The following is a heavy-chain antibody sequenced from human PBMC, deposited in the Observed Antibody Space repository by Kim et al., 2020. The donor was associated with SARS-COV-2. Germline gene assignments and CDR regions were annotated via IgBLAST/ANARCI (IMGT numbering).Heavy chain of an antibody. CDR3: AKESGSGSYYAWAYYYYGMYV. CDR2: ISYDGSNK. Sequence: GGSLRLSCAASGFTFSSYGMHWVRQAPGKGLEWAAVISYDGSNKNYADSVKGRFTISRDNSKNTLYLQMNSLRAEDTAVYYCAKESGSGSYYAWAYYYYGMYVWGQGTTVTVSS. D-gene: IGHD3-10*01. CDR1: GFTFSSYG. J-gene: IGHJ6*02. V-gene: IGHV3-30*18.